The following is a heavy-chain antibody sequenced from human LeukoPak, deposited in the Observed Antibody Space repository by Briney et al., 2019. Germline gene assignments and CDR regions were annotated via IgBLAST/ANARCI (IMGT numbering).Heavy chain of an antibody. CDR1: GFTFSSYS. Sequence: PGGSLRLSCAASGFTFSSYSMNWVRQAPGKGLEWVSSVSSSSSYIYYADSVKGRFTISRDNAKNSLYLQMNSLRAEDTAVYYCARDLVGATADYWGQGTLVTVSS. J-gene: IGHJ4*02. D-gene: IGHD1-26*01. V-gene: IGHV3-21*01. CDR2: VSSSSSYI. CDR3: ARDLVGATADY.